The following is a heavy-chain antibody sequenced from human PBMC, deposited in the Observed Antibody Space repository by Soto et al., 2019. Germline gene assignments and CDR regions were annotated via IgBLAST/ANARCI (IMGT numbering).Heavy chain of an antibody. J-gene: IGHJ4*02. CDR1: GGSFSGYY. D-gene: IGHD6-6*01. Sequence: PTETLSLTCAVCGGSFSGYYWSWIRQPPGKGLEWIGEINHSGSTNYNPSLKSRVTISVDTSKNQFSLKLSSVTAADTAVYYPIAPHAGFDWGQGRLVTVSS. V-gene: IGHV4-34*01. CDR3: IAPHAGFD. CDR2: INHSGST.